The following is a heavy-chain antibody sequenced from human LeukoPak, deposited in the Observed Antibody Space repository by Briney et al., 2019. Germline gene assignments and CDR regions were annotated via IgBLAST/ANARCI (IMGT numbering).Heavy chain of an antibody. D-gene: IGHD2-15*01. Sequence: PGGSLRLSCVASGFTFSSYGMSWVRQAPGEGLEWVSSVTGRSANTHYADSVRGRFTISRDDSKNTLYLQMNSLRADDTAAYYFAKAWRQFDIISNSQPFDIWGQGKMVTVSS. CDR3: AKAWRQFDIISNSQPFDI. V-gene: IGHV3-23*01. CDR1: GFTFSSYG. J-gene: IGHJ3*02. CDR2: VTGRSANT.